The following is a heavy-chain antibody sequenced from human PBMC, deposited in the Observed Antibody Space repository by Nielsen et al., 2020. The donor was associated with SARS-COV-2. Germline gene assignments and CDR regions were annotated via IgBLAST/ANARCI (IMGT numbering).Heavy chain of an antibody. J-gene: IGHJ4*02. V-gene: IGHV3-21*01. Sequence: GESLKISCAASELTFSTYSIMWVRQAPGKGLEWVSHIRASGSYKYYADSLKGRFTISRDNAKNSVYLQMNSLRAEDTAVYYCATDQYCPNGICSSGGRDYWGQGTLVAVSS. CDR2: IRASGSYK. D-gene: IGHD2-8*01. CDR3: ATDQYCPNGICSSGGRDY. CDR1: ELTFSTYS.